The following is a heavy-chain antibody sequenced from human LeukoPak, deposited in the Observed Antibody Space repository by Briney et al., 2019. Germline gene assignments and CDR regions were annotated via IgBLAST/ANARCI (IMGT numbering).Heavy chain of an antibody. CDR1: GGSISGYY. CDR2: IFYSGST. J-gene: IGHJ4*02. Sequence: SETLSLTCTVSGGSISGYYWSWIRQPPGKGLEWIGYIFYSGSTNYNPSLKSRVTVSVDTSKNQFSLNLSSVTAADTAVYYCARDLDSSGWYIFDYWGQGTLVTVSS. V-gene: IGHV4-59*01. D-gene: IGHD6-19*01. CDR3: ARDLDSSGWYIFDY.